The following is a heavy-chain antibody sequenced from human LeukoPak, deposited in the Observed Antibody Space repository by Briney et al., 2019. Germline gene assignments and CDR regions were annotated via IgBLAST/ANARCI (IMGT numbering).Heavy chain of an antibody. V-gene: IGHV3-43*02. CDR3: ATDRIAAAGTGIPTDY. Sequence: QPGGSLRLSCAASGFPFDDCAMHWVRQAPGKGLEWVSLISEDGGSTYYADSMKGRFTISRDNSKNSLSLLMNGLRTEDTTLYYCATDRIAAAGTGIPTDYWGQGTLVTVSS. D-gene: IGHD6-13*01. CDR1: GFPFDDCA. CDR2: ISEDGGST. J-gene: IGHJ4*02.